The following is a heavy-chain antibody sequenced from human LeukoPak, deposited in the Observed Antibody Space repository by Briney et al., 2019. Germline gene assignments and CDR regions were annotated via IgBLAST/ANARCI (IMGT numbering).Heavy chain of an antibody. D-gene: IGHD6-13*01. J-gene: IGHJ1*01. Sequence: GESLKISCKLSGYTFTTYWIGWVRQMPGKGLEWMGIIYPTDSDARYSPSFQGQVTISVDKSISTVYLQWSSLKASDTAMYYCARLGGVAAGPSGYFQHWGQGTLVTVSS. CDR2: IYPTDSDA. V-gene: IGHV5-51*01. CDR3: ARLGGVAAGPSGYFQH. CDR1: GYTFTTYW.